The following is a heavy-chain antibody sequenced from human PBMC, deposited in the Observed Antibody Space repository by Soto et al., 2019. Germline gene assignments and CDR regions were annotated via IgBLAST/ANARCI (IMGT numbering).Heavy chain of an antibody. CDR3: ANGYLDASRRNWFDP. D-gene: IGHD3-22*01. Sequence: EVQLLQSGGGLVQPGGSLRLSCAASGFTFRSYAMSWVRQPPGKGLEWGAAINGGGGSTYYADSVKGRFTISRDNSKNMLYLQMNSLRAEDTAVYYCANGYLDASRRNWFDPWGQGPLVTASS. V-gene: IGHV3-23*01. J-gene: IGHJ5*02. CDR1: GFTFRSYA. CDR2: INGGGGST.